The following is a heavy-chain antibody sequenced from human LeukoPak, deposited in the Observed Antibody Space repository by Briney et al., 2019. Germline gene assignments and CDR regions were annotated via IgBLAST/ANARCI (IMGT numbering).Heavy chain of an antibody. Sequence: SETLSLTCAVYGVSFSGYYWSWIRQPPGKGLEWIGEINHSGSTNYNPSLKSRVTISVDTSKNQFSLKLSSVTAADTAVYYCARGAVVVVVPAAIRPSLFDYWGQGTLVTVSS. V-gene: IGHV4-34*01. D-gene: IGHD2-2*01. CDR1: GVSFSGYY. CDR2: INHSGST. CDR3: ARGAVVVVVPAAIRPSLFDY. J-gene: IGHJ4*02.